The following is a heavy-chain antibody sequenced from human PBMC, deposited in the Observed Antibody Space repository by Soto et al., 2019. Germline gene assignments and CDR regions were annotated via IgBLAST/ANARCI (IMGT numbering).Heavy chain of an antibody. J-gene: IGHJ4*01. CDR1: RFAFTSTA. Sequence: SAKASWKAPRFAFTSTAGQWAQQAHGQRLEWIGWLVVGSGNTNYAQKFQERVTITRDMSTSTAYMELSSLRSEDTAVYYCAALDGYSSSSGYLDYWGHRTLVTVSS. D-gene: IGHD6-6*01. CDR3: AALDGYSSSSGYLDY. CDR2: LVVGSGNT. V-gene: IGHV1-58*01.